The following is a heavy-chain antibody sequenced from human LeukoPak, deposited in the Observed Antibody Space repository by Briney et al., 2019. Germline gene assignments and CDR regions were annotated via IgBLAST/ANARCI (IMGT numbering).Heavy chain of an antibody. CDR2: IYYSGST. J-gene: IGHJ4*02. D-gene: IGHD3-22*01. V-gene: IGHV4-39*07. Sequence: NPSETLSLTCTVSGGSISSSSYYWGWIRQPPGKGLEWIGSIYYSGSTNYNPSLKSRVTISVDTSKNQFSLKLSSVTAADTAVYYCARGPPWDYYDSSGYYRGGANFDYWGQGTLVTVSS. CDR1: GGSISSSSYY. CDR3: ARGPPWDYYDSSGYYRGGANFDY.